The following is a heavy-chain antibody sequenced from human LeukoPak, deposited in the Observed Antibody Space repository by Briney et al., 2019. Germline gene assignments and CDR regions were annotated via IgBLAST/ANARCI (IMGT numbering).Heavy chain of an antibody. CDR1: GYTFTSYY. CDR2: INPTGGTT. D-gene: IGHD6-13*01. J-gene: IGHJ3*02. CDR3: AREGHRSSSLLGAFDI. V-gene: IGHV1-46*01. Sequence: ASVKVSCKASGYTFTSYYIHWVRQAPGQGPEWMGIINPTGGTTSYAQKLQGRVTMTRDTSTSTVYMELSSLRSEDTAVYHCAREGHRSSSLLGAFDIWGQGTIVTVSS.